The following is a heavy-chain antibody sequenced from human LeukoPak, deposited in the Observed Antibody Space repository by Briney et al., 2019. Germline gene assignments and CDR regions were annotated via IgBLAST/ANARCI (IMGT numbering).Heavy chain of an antibody. D-gene: IGHD2-2*01. CDR1: GFTFDDNA. J-gene: IGHJ3*02. V-gene: IGHV3-9*01. CDR2: ISWNSGSI. CDR3: AKAITGYCSSTSCPYAFDI. Sequence: GRSLRLSCAASGFTFDDNAMHCVRQAPGKGLEWVSCISWNSGSIGYADSVKGRFTISRDNAKNSLYLQMNSLRAEDTALYYCAKAITGYCSSTSCPYAFDIWGQGTMVTVSS.